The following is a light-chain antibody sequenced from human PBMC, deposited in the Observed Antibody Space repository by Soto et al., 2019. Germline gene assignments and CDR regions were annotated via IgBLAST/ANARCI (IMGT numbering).Light chain of an antibody. Sequence: QSVLTQPPSASGAPGQRVPISCSGSNSNIGPTTVNSYQHVPGTAPKLLIYSTNQRPSGVPDRFSGSRSGTSASLAISGLQSDDEAAYYCAAWDDSLNGVVFGGGTKVTVL. CDR2: STN. CDR3: AAWDDSLNGVV. V-gene: IGLV1-44*01. J-gene: IGLJ2*01. CDR1: NSNIGPTT.